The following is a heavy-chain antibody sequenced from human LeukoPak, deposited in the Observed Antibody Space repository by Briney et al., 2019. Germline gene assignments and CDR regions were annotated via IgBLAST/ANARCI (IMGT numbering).Heavy chain of an antibody. V-gene: IGHV2-5*01. CDR2: IYWNNDK. D-gene: IGHD6-13*01. J-gene: IGHJ4*02. CDR3: AHSEEGIAYNDY. CDR1: GFSLSTSGVG. Sequence: SGPTLVKPTQTLTLTCTFSGFSLSTSGVGVGWIRQPPGKALECLALIYWNNDKRYSPSLKSRLTITKDTSKNQVVLTMTNMDPVDTGTYYCAHSEEGIAYNDYWGQGTRVTVSS.